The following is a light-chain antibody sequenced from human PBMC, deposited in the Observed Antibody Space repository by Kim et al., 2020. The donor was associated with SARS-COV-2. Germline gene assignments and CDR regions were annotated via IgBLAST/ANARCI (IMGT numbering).Light chain of an antibody. CDR2: DKN. Sequence: SSELTQDPAASVALGQTVRVTCQGDSLRSYYASWYQQKPGQAPVLVIYDKNNRPSGIPDRFSGSSSGNTTSLTITGAQAEDEADYYCNSRDSSGNPWVFG. CDR1: SLRSYY. J-gene: IGLJ3*02. CDR3: NSRDSSGNPWV. V-gene: IGLV3-19*01.